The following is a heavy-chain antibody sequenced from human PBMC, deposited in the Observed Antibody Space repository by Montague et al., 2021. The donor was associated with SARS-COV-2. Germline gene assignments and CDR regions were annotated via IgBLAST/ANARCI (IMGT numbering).Heavy chain of an antibody. J-gene: IGHJ4*02. CDR3: ARDRHSNASPDY. D-gene: IGHD2/OR15-2a*01. CDR1: GFTFGTST. V-gene: IGHV3-21*01. CDR2: ISSGSSFI. Sequence: SLRLSCAASGFTFGTSTMIWVRQAPGKGLEWVSSISSGSSFILYADSVKGRFTISRDNAGNSLYLQMDSLRPEDTAVYFCARDRHSNASPDYWGQGTLVTVSS.